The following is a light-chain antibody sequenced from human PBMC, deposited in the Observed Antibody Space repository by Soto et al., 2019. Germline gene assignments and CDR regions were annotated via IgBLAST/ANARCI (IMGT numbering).Light chain of an antibody. Sequence: QSVLTQPASVSGSPGQSITISCTGSDISDYHYVYWYQQYPGKATKLMIYEVSNRPSGVSHRFSGSKSGNTASLTISGLQAEYEADYYCSTSHAFATGTKLTVL. CDR1: DISDYHY. V-gene: IGLV2-14*01. CDR3: STSHA. CDR2: EVS. J-gene: IGLJ1*01.